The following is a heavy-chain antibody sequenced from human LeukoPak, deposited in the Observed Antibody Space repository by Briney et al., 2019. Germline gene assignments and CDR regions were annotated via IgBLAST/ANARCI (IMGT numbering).Heavy chain of an antibody. CDR3: ARVHGYPYYFDY. V-gene: IGHV4-39*01. CDR1: GGSTSSSSYF. Sequence: SETLSLTCTVSGGSTSSSSYFWGWIRQPPEKGLDRIGNVYYTGSTYYNPSLLSRVTVSVDTSKNQFSLRLSSVTAADTAMYYCARVHGYPYYFDYWGQGILVTVSS. CDR2: VYYTGST. D-gene: IGHD5-18*01. J-gene: IGHJ4*02.